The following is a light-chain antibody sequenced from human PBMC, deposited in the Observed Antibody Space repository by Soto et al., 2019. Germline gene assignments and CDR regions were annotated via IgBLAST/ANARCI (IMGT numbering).Light chain of an antibody. J-gene: IGLJ7*01. V-gene: IGLV2-8*01. CDR3: QSSDNSLDTSYV. CDR1: KNDIGVYDF. Sequence: QSALTQPPSASGSPGQSVTISCTGTKNDIGVYDFVSWYQHHPGKAPRLIIYEVVQRPSGVPDRFSGSKSGNTASLTVSGLQAADEADYYCQSSDNSLDTSYVFGSGTQLTVL. CDR2: EVV.